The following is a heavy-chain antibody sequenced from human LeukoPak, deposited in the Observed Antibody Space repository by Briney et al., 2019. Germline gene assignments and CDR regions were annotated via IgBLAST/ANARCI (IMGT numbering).Heavy chain of an antibody. V-gene: IGHV3-74*01. CDR3: AKWAARGNGLPRSYFDD. CDR2: INSDGSWT. D-gene: IGHD4-23*01. CDR1: GSYW. Sequence: GGSLRLSCAASGSYWMHWVRQAPGKGLVWVSHINSDGSWTSYADSVKGRFTISRDNSKNTLYLQMNSLRVEDTAVYYCAKWAARGNGLPRSYFDDWGQGTLVTVSS. J-gene: IGHJ4*02.